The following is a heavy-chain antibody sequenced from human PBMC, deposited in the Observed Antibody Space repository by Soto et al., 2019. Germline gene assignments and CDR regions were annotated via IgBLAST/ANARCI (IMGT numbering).Heavy chain of an antibody. Sequence: EVQLVESGGGLVQPGGSLRLSGAGSGVSFSSYWMSWVRQAPGRGLEWVATIAHDGSEKFYVDSVKGRFTISRDNTKNSLYLQMNSLRAEDTALYYCARESNAHFDYWGQGTMVTVAS. V-gene: IGHV3-7*01. CDR3: ARESNAHFDY. CDR1: GVSFSSYW. CDR2: IAHDGSEK. D-gene: IGHD7-27*01. J-gene: IGHJ4*02.